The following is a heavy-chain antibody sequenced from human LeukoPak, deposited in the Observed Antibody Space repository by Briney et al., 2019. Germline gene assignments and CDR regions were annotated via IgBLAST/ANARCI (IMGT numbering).Heavy chain of an antibody. J-gene: IGHJ4*02. CDR2: IKQDGGEK. D-gene: IGHD3-3*01. CDR3: AREGNDFWSGYYGGLFDY. V-gene: IGHV3-7*01. CDR1: GFTFSSYW. Sequence: PGGSLRLSCAASGFTFSSYWMSWVRQAPGKGPEWVAHIKQDGGEKYYVDSVKGRFTISRDTAKNSLYLQMNSLRAEDTAVYYCAREGNDFWSGYYGGLFDYWGQGTLVTVSS.